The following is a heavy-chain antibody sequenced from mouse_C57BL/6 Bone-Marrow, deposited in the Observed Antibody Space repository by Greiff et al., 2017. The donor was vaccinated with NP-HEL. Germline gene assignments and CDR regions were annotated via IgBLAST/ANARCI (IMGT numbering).Heavy chain of an antibody. CDR3: ARSYGSSWAWFAY. D-gene: IGHD1-1*01. J-gene: IGHJ3*01. CDR1: GFTFTDYY. CDR2: IRNKANGYTT. Sequence: DVMLVESGGGLVQPGGSLSLSCAASGFTFTDYYMSWVRQPPGKALEWLGFIRNKANGYTTEYSASVKGRFTISRDNSQSILYLQMNALRAEDSATYYCARSYGSSWAWFAYWGQGTLVTVSA. V-gene: IGHV7-3*01.